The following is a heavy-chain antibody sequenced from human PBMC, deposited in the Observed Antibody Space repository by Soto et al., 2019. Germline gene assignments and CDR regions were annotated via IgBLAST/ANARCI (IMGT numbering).Heavy chain of an antibody. D-gene: IGHD4-17*01. CDR2: IHYSGST. CDR3: ARQGTTVKDWVDP. CDR1: GGSITSGSYS. Sequence: SETLSLTCTVSGGSITSGSYSWGWIRQSPGKTLEWIGNIHYSGSTYYNPSLKSRVTISVDTSKNHFSLKLSSVTAADTAVYYCARQGTTVKDWVDPWGQGALVTVSS. J-gene: IGHJ5*02. V-gene: IGHV4-39*01.